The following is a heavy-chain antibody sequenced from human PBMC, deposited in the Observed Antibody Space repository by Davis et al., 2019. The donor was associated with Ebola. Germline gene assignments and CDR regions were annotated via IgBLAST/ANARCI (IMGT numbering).Heavy chain of an antibody. D-gene: IGHD3-9*01. V-gene: IGHV1-18*04. CDR3: VRHYDTTYWNDP. CDR1: GYTFTDHY. CDR2: ISVIDGNT. J-gene: IGHJ5*02. Sequence: ASVKVSCKASGYTFTDHYMYWVRQAPGQGLEWMGWISVIDGNTYDAQKFQGRVTMTADTSTSTIYMELRSLTSDDTAIYYCVRHYDTTYWNDPWGQGTLVTVSS.